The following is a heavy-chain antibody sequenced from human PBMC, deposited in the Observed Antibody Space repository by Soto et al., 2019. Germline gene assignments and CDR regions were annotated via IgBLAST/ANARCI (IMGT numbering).Heavy chain of an antibody. D-gene: IGHD3-22*01. Sequence: GASVKVSCKASGYTFTSYYMHWVRQAPGQGLEWMGIINPSGGSTSYAQKFQGRVTMTRDTSTSTVYMELSSLRSEDTAVYYCAREPNYYDSSALGYYYYGMDVWGQGTTVTVSS. CDR3: AREPNYYDSSALGYYYYGMDV. CDR1: GYTFTSYY. CDR2: INPSGGST. V-gene: IGHV1-46*01. J-gene: IGHJ6*02.